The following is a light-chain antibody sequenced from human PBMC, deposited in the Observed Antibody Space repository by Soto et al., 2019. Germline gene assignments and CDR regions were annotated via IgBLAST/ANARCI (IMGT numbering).Light chain of an antibody. Sequence: EIVLTQSPGTLSLSPGERANLSCRASQSVSSSYLAWYQQKPGQAPRLLIYGASSRATGIPDRFSGSGSGTDFTLTISRLEPEDFAVYYCQQYGSSPPCTFGQGTKVEIE. J-gene: IGKJ1*01. V-gene: IGKV3-20*01. CDR2: GAS. CDR3: QQYGSSPPCT. CDR1: QSVSSSY.